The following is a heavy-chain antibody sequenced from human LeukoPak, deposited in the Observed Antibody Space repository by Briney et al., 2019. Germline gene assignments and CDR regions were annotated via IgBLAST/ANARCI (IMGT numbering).Heavy chain of an antibody. CDR3: ARDGYSSSFYFDY. CDR2: ISSGSSYI. V-gene: IGHV3-21*01. D-gene: IGHD6-6*01. Sequence: GGSLRLSCAASGFTFSRYNMNWVRQAPGKGLEWVSSISSGSSYIYYADSVKGRFTISRDNAKNTLYLQMNSLRAEDTAVYYCARDGYSSSFYFDYWGQGTLVTVSS. CDR1: GFTFSRYN. J-gene: IGHJ4*02.